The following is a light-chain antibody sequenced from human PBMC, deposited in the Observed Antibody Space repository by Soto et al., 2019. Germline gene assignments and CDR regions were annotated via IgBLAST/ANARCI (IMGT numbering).Light chain of an antibody. CDR1: ERINIY. CDR2: SAS. CDR3: QQSFSTPT. J-gene: IGKJ5*01. V-gene: IGKV1-39*01. Sequence: DIQMTQSPSSLSTSIGDRVTITCRASERINIYLNWYRQKPGKAPELLIYSASNLQSGVPSRFSGSGSGTYFTLTISGLQSEDFATYYCQQSFSTPTFGQGTRLEIK.